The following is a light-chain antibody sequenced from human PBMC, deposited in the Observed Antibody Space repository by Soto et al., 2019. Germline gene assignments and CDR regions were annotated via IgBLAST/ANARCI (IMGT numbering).Light chain of an antibody. CDR1: QSISSW. CDR3: QLYNSYPWT. V-gene: IGKV1-5*03. J-gene: IGKJ1*01. Sequence: DIQMTQSPSTLSASVGDRVTITCRASQSISSWLAWYQQKPGKAPKLLIYKASNLESGVPSRFSGSGSGTEFTLTIRSLQPYDFATYYCQLYNSYPWTFAQGTKVEIK. CDR2: KAS.